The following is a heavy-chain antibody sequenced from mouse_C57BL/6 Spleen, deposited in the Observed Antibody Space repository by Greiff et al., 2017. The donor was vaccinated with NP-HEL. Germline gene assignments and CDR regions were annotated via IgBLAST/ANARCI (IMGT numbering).Heavy chain of an antibody. Sequence: QVQLKQSGPGLVQPSQSLSITCTVSGFSLTSYGVHLVRQSPGKGLEWLGVIWSGGSTDYNAAFISRLSISKDNSKSQVFFKMNSLQADDTDIYYCARNWGYYSNSPIAMDYWGQGTSVTVSS. J-gene: IGHJ4*01. CDR3: ARNWGYYSNSPIAMDY. CDR1: GFSLTSYG. CDR2: IWSGGST. V-gene: IGHV2-2*01. D-gene: IGHD2-5*01.